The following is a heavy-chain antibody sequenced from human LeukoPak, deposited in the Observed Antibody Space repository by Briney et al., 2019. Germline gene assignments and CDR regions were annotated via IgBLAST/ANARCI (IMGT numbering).Heavy chain of an antibody. J-gene: IGHJ6*02. CDR2: ISSSSSYI. Sequence: GGSLRLSCAASGFTFSSYSINWVRQAPGKGLELVSSISSSSSYIYYAESVKRRFTIYRDNAKNSLYLQMSSLRAEDTAVYYCANSGNFDWLLSRANYGMDVWGQGTTVTVSS. CDR1: GFTFSSYS. V-gene: IGHV3-21*01. D-gene: IGHD3-9*01. CDR3: ANSGNFDWLLSRANYGMDV.